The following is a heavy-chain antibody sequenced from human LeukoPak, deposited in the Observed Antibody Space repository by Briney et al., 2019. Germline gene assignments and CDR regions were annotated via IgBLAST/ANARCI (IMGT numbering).Heavy chain of an antibody. J-gene: IGHJ4*02. D-gene: IGHD1-14*01. CDR3: ARDPPDDY. CDR2: IYYSGST. Sequence: SETLSLTCSVSGGSISSSGYYWGWIRQPPGKGLEWIGSIYYSGSTYYNPSLKSRVTISVDTSKNQFSLKLSSVTAADTAVYYCARDPPDDYWGQGTLVTVSS. CDR1: GGSISSSGYY. V-gene: IGHV4-39*07.